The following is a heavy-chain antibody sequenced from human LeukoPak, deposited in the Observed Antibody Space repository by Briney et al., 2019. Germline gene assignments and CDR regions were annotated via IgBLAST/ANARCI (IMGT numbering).Heavy chain of an antibody. V-gene: IGHV3-23*01. Sequence: GGSLRLSCAASAFTFSGYAINWVRQAPGKGLEWVSAISGSGGSTYYADSVKGRFTISRDNSKNTLYLQMNSLRAEDTAVYYCATLGGSLGEVGWLDPWGQGTLVTVSS. CDR1: AFTFSGYA. J-gene: IGHJ5*02. D-gene: IGHD1-26*01. CDR2: ISGSGGST. CDR3: ATLGGSLGEVGWLDP.